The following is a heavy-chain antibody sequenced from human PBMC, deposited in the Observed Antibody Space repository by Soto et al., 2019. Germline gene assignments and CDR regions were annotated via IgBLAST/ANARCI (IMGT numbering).Heavy chain of an antibody. J-gene: IGHJ4*02. Sequence: QVQLVQAGAEVKKPGSSVKVSCTASGGTFSSYAISWVRQAPGQGLEWMGGIIPIFGTANYAQKFQGIVTITADKSTSTGYMELSSLRSEDTAVYYGARAVSIAEPPYYFDYWGQGTMVTVSS. CDR2: IIPIFGTA. D-gene: IGHD6-6*01. V-gene: IGHV1-69*06. CDR3: ARAVSIAEPPYYFDY. CDR1: GGTFSSYA.